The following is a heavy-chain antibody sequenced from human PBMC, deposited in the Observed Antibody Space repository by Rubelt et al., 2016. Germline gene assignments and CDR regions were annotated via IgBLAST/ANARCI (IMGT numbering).Heavy chain of an antibody. CDR2: IYYSGST. D-gene: IGHD4-17*01. CDR3: ARIIGDPYAFDI. CDR1: GGSFSIYY. V-gene: IGHV4-34*01. J-gene: IGHJ3*02. Sequence: QVQLQQWGAGLLKPSETLSLTCAVYGGSFSIYYWSWIRQPPGKGLEWIGSIYYSGSTYYNPSLKSRVTLSVDPSKNQCSLKLSSVTAADTDVYYCARIIGDPYAFDIWGQGTMVTVSS.